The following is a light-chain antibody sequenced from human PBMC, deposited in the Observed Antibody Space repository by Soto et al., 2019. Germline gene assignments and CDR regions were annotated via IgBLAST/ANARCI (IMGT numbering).Light chain of an antibody. Sequence: QSVLTQPPSVSGAPGQRVTISCTGSSSNIGAGYDVHWYQQLPGTAPKLLIYGNSNRPSGVPDRFSGHKSGTSASLAITGVRAEGAGEYYGQSYDSSLSGWVFGGGTKLTVL. CDR3: QSYDSSLSGWV. CDR2: GNS. V-gene: IGLV1-40*01. J-gene: IGLJ3*02. CDR1: SSNIGAGYD.